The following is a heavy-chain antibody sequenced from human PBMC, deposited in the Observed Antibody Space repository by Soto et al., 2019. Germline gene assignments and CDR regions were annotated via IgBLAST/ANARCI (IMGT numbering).Heavy chain of an antibody. CDR3: ARGSSGWSVYYYFDY. V-gene: IGHV4-30-2*01. CDR2: IYHSGST. Sequence: PSETLSLTCAVSGGTISSGGYSWSWIRQPPGKGLEWIGYIYHSGSTYYNQSLKSRVTISVDTSKNQFSLKLSSVTAADTAVYYCARGSSGWSVYYYFDYWGQGTLVTVSS. D-gene: IGHD6-19*01. CDR1: GGTISSGGYS. J-gene: IGHJ4*02.